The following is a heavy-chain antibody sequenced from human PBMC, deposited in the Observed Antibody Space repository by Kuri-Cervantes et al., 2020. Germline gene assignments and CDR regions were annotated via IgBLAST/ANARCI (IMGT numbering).Heavy chain of an antibody. CDR2: VYHSGSS. D-gene: IGHD3-22*01. V-gene: IGHV4-38-2*01. J-gene: IGHJ4*02. CDR3: ARGRKRYYYDSSGYYDY. CDR1: GYSISSGYY. Sequence: SETLSLTCAVSGYSISSGYYWGWIRQPPGKGLEWIGSVYHSGSSQYNPSLKSRVTISVDTSKNQFSLKLSSVTAADTAVYSCARGRKRYYYDSSGYYDYWGQGTLVTVSS.